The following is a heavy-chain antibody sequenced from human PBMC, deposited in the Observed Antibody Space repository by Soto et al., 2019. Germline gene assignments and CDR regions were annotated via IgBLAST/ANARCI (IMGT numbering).Heavy chain of an antibody. Sequence: QVQLVQSGAEVKEPGASVKVSCKASGYTFTSYGISWVRQAPGQGLEWMGWISAYNGNTNYAQKLQGRVTMTTDTSTSTAYMELRSLRSDDTAVYYCAREEFHEKYYYYGMDVWGQGTTVTVSS. J-gene: IGHJ6*02. CDR2: ISAYNGNT. CDR3: AREEFHEKYYYYGMDV. CDR1: GYTFTSYG. V-gene: IGHV1-18*01.